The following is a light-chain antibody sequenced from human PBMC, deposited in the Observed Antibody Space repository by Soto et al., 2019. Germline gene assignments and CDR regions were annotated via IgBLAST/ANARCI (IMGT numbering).Light chain of an antibody. V-gene: IGLV1-40*01. Sequence: QSVLTQPPSVSGAPGQRVTISCTGSSSNIGAGYDVHWYQQIPGTAPKLLIYVNTNRPSGVPDRFSGSRSGTSASLAITGLQAEDEADYYCQSYDISLSGSVFGGGTKLTV. CDR3: QSYDISLSGSV. CDR1: SSNIGAGYD. CDR2: VNT. J-gene: IGLJ2*01.